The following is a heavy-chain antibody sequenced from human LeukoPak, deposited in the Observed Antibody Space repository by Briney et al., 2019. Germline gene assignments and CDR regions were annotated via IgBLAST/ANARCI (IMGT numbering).Heavy chain of an antibody. CDR3: AREYSSTFDI. D-gene: IGHD6-19*01. V-gene: IGHV6-1*01. CDR1: GDSVSSDSAA. CDR2: TCYRSKWYY. J-gene: IGHJ3*02. Sequence: SQTLSLTCAISGDSVSSDSAAWSWIRQSPSRGLEWLGRTCYRSKWYYEYAVSVKSRITINPDTSKNQFSLQLNSVTPEDTAVYYCAREYSSTFDIWGQGTMVTVSS.